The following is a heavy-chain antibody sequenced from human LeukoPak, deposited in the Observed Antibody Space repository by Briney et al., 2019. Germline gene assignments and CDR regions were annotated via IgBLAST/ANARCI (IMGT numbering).Heavy chain of an antibody. CDR1: GFTVSSNY. CDR3: VRGLSGVSSWYFDL. D-gene: IGHD7-27*01. V-gene: IGHV3-66*01. CDR2: IYSGGST. J-gene: IGHJ2*01. Sequence: GGSLRLSCAASGFTVSSNYMSWVRQAPGKGLEWVSVIYSGGSTYYADSVKGRFTISRDNSKNTLYLQMNDLGAEDTALYYCVRGLSGVSSWYFDLWGWGTLVSVSS.